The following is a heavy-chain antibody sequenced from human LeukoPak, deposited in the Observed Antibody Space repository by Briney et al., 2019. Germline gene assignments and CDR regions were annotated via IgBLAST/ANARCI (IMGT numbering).Heavy chain of an antibody. J-gene: IGHJ3*02. V-gene: IGHV3-7*01. CDR1: GFTFSSYW. CDR2: IKQDGSEK. D-gene: IGHD2-2*01. CDR3: ASFRTRFPHQYAFDI. Sequence: GGSLRLSCAASGFTFSSYWMSWVRQAPGKGLEWVANIKQDGSEKYYVDSVKGRFTISRDNAKNSLYLQMNSLRAEDTAVYYCASFRTRFPHQYAFDIWGQGTMVTVSS.